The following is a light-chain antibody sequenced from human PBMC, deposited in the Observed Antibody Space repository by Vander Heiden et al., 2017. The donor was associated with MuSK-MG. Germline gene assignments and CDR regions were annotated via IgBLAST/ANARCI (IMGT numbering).Light chain of an antibody. CDR3: QQYYSTPYT. CDR2: WAS. J-gene: IGKJ2*01. V-gene: IGKV4-1*01. Sequence: DIVLSQSPDSLAVSLGARATINGKSSQSVLYSSNNKNCVAWYQQKPGQPPKLLIYWASTRESGVPDRFRGSGSGTDFTLTISSLQAEDVAVYYCQQYYSTPYTFGQGTKLEIK. CDR1: QSVLYSSNNKNC.